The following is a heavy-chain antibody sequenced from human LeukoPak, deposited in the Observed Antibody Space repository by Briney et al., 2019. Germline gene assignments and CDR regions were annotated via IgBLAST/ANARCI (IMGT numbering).Heavy chain of an antibody. Sequence: PGGSLRLSCAASGFTVGSSYMSWVRQAPGKGPEWVSIIYSGGTTYYADSVKGRSTISRDNSKNTLYLQMNSLKGDDTAVYYCARGQGGYGNFDYWGQGTLVTVSS. V-gene: IGHV3-66*01. CDR2: IYSGGTT. D-gene: IGHD5-12*01. CDR1: GFTVGSSY. J-gene: IGHJ4*02. CDR3: ARGQGGYGNFDY.